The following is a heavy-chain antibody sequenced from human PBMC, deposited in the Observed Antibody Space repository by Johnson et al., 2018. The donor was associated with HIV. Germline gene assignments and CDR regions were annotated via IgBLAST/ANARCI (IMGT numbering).Heavy chain of an antibody. CDR3: ARRRRYGDYFADAFDI. CDR1: GFTVSSNY. V-gene: IGHV3-66*02. Sequence: VQLVESGGGVVRPGGSLRLSCAASGFTVSSNYMSWVRQAPGKGLEWVSVIYRGGSTYYTGSVKGRLTNSSDNSKNTLYLQMNSLLAEDTALYYCARRRRYGDYFADAFDIWGQGTMVTVSS. J-gene: IGHJ3*02. D-gene: IGHD4-17*01. CDR2: IYRGGST.